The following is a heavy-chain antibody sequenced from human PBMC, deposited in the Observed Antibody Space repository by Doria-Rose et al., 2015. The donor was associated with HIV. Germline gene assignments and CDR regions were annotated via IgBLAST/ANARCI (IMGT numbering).Heavy chain of an antibody. J-gene: IGHJ4*02. CDR2: MFSDDER. Sequence: SGPVLVKPTETLTLTCTVSGVSLSSPGMGVSWIRQPPGKALEWLANMFSDDERSYKSSRKRRLTIARGTSKSQVVLTMTDMDPVDTATYYCARIKSSRWYHKYYFDFWGQGTLVIVSA. CDR3: ARIKSSRWYHKYYFDF. CDR1: GVSLSSPGMG. V-gene: IGHV2-26*01. D-gene: IGHD6-13*01.